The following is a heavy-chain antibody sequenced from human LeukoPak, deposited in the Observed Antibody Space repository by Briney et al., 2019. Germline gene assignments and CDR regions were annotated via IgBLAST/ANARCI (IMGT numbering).Heavy chain of an antibody. CDR1: GGSISSSGYF. Sequence: PSETLSLTCSFFGGSISSSGYFWGWIRQPPGKGLEYIGSIYYSGSTYCNPSLKSRVTISVDTSKNQFSLKLSSVTAADTAVYYCATYVSGKGSFDYWGQGTLVTVSS. V-gene: IGHV4-39*01. CDR2: IYYSGST. D-gene: IGHD3-10*01. CDR3: ATYVSGKGSFDY. J-gene: IGHJ4*02.